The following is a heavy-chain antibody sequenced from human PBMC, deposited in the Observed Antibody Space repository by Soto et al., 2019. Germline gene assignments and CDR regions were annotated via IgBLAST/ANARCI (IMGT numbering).Heavy chain of an antibody. D-gene: IGHD3-16*02. CDR3: ARGDYVWGSYRPFWFDP. Sequence: GASVKVSCKASGYTFTSYEINWVRQATGQGLEWMGWMNPNSGNTGYAQKFQGRVTMTRNTSISTAYMELSSLRSEDTAVYYCARGDYVWGSYRPFWFDPWGQGTLVTVSS. V-gene: IGHV1-8*01. J-gene: IGHJ5*02. CDR2: MNPNSGNT. CDR1: GYTFTSYE.